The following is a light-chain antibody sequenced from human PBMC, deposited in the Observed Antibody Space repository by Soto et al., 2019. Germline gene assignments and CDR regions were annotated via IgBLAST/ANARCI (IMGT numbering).Light chain of an antibody. Sequence: QSVLTQPPSASGSPGQSVAISCTGTSSDVGGYNYVSWYQQHPGKAPKLMIYEVNKRPSGVPDRFSGSKSGTSASLAISGLQSEDEADYYCAAWDDSLNGQVFGTGTKVTVL. V-gene: IGLV2-8*01. CDR2: EVN. J-gene: IGLJ1*01. CDR3: AAWDDSLNGQV. CDR1: SSDVGGYNY.